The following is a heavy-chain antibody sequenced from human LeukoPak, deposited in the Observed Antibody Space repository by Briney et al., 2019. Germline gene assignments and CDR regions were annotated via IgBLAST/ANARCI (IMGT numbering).Heavy chain of an antibody. CDR2: IYPGDSDT. V-gene: IGHV5-51*01. Sequence: GESLKISCKGSGYSFTTYWIGWVRQMPGKGLEWTGIIYPGDSDTRYSPSFQGQVTISADKSISTAYLQWSSLKASDTAMYYCARTYCGGDCYYSYFDYWGQGTLVTVSS. CDR3: ARTYCGGDCYYSYFDY. D-gene: IGHD2-21*02. CDR1: GYSFTTYW. J-gene: IGHJ4*02.